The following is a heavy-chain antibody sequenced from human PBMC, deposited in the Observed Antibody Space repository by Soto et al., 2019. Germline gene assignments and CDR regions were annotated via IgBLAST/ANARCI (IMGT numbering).Heavy chain of an antibody. CDR3: ARKAVAVGWFDP. D-gene: IGHD6-19*01. CDR2: IWYDGSNK. V-gene: IGHV3-33*01. J-gene: IGHJ5*02. CDR1: GFTFSSYG. Sequence: GGSLRLSCAASGFTFSSYGMHWVRQAPGKGLEWVAVIWYDGSNKYYADSVKGRFTTSRDNSKNTLYLQMNSLRAEDTAVYYCARKAVAVGWFDPWGQGTLVTVSS.